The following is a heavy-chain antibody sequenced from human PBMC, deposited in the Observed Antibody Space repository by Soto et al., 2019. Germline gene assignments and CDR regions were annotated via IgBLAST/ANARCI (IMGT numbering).Heavy chain of an antibody. CDR2: IYYSGST. D-gene: IGHD3-3*01. Sequence: SETLSLTYTVSGGSISSSSYYWGWIRQPPGKGLEWIGSIYYSGSTYYNPSLKSRVTISVDTSKNQLSLKLSSVTAADTAVYYCARGPIFGVVIIPTDAFDIWGQGTMVTVSS. CDR1: GGSISSSSYY. J-gene: IGHJ3*02. V-gene: IGHV4-39*07. CDR3: ARGPIFGVVIIPTDAFDI.